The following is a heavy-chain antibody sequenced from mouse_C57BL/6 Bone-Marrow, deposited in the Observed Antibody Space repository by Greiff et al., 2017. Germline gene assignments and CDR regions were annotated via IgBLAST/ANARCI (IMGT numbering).Heavy chain of an antibody. CDR3: TTSDGYYYYFDY. Sequence: QVQLQQSGAELARPGASVKMSCKASGYTFTSYTMHWVKQRPGQGLEWIGYINPSSGYTKYNQKFKDKATLTADKSSSTAYMQLSSLTSEDSAVYYCTTSDGYYYYFDYWGQGTTLTVSS. CDR1: GYTFTSYT. V-gene: IGHV1-4*01. CDR2: INPSSGYT. D-gene: IGHD2-3*01. J-gene: IGHJ2*01.